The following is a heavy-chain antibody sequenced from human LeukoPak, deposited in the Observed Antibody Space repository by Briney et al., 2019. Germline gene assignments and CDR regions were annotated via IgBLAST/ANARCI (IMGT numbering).Heavy chain of an antibody. CDR3: AKRALYGSGTYYFDC. V-gene: IGHV3-23*01. J-gene: IGHJ4*02. Sequence: GGSLRLSCAASGFTFSTYGMTWVRQAPGKGLEWVSDIGISSDSTYYADSVKGRFTISRDNSKNTLYLQMNSLRAEDTAVYYCAKRALYGSGTYYFDCWGQGTLVTVPS. D-gene: IGHD3-10*01. CDR1: GFTFSTYG. CDR2: IGISSDST.